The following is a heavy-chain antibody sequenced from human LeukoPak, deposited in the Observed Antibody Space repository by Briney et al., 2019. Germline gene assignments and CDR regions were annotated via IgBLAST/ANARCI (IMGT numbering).Heavy chain of an antibody. D-gene: IGHD6-13*01. CDR3: ARVSTAVSLAIDY. J-gene: IGHJ4*02. CDR1: GFIFSNYN. Sequence: GGSLRLSCAASGFIFSNYNMNWVRQAPGKGLEWVSVISSSSTYIYYADSLKGRFTIPRDNAKNSLYLQMNSLRAEDTAVYYCARVSTAVSLAIDYWGQGTLVTVST. V-gene: IGHV3-21*06. CDR2: ISSSSTYI.